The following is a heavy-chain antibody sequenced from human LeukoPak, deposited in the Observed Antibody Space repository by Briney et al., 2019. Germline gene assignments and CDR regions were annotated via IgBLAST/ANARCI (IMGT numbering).Heavy chain of an antibody. D-gene: IGHD3-3*01. V-gene: IGHV3-53*01. CDR2: LYNAGST. CDR1: GFIVSNNY. J-gene: IGHJ4*02. CDR3: AKDPLDYYDFWSGPADY. Sequence: GGSLRLSCVASGFIVSNNYMSWVRQAPGKGLEWVSVLYNAGSTYYADSVKGRFTISRDNSKNTLYLQMNSLRAEDTAVYYCAKDPLDYYDFWSGPADYWGQGTLVTVSS.